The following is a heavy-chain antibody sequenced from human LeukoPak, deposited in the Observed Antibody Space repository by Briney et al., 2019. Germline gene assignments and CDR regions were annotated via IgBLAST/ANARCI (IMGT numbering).Heavy chain of an antibody. CDR1: GGSISNYY. V-gene: IGHV4-59*01. Sequence: PSETLSLTCTVSGGSISNYYWNWIRQPPGKGLEWIGYIYYSGNTNYNPSLKSRVAISSDTSKNQFSLKLTSVTAADTAVYYCARGKVYSSYYMGVWGKGTTVTVSS. CDR3: ARGKVYSSYYMGV. J-gene: IGHJ6*03. CDR2: IYYSGNT.